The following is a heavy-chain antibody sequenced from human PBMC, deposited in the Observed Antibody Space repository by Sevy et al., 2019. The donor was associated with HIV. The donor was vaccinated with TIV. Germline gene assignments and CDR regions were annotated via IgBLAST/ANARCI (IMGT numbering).Heavy chain of an antibody. CDR3: ARERQEEDKSGAKFDY. CDR2: IKNDGSEQ. CDR1: GFNFRSYW. V-gene: IGHV3-7*01. D-gene: IGHD3-10*01. J-gene: IGHJ4*02. Sequence: GGSLRLSCEVSGFNFRSYWMSWVRQAPGKGPEWVANIKNDGSEQYYVDSVKGRFTVSRDNGKNSLYLQMTSLRVDDAALSYCARERQEEDKSGAKFDYWGRGTLVTVSS.